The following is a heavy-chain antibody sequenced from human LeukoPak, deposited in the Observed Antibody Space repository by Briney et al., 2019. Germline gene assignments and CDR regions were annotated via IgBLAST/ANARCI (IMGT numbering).Heavy chain of an antibody. CDR2: INHSGST. J-gene: IGHJ3*02. D-gene: IGHD1-26*01. CDR1: GGSISSYY. Sequence: PSETLSLTCTVSGGSISSYYWSWIRQPPGKGLEWIGEINHSGSTNYNPSLKSRVTISVDTSKNLLSLKLSSVTAADTAVYYCARDKGYSGSYYSDAFDIWGQGTMVTVSS. V-gene: IGHV4-34*01. CDR3: ARDKGYSGSYYSDAFDI.